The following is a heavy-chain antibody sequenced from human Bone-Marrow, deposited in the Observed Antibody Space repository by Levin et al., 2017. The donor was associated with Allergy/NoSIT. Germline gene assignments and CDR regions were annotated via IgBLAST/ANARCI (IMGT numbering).Heavy chain of an antibody. D-gene: IGHD5-18*01. V-gene: IGHV4-4*07. Sequence: SETLSLTCSVSSGSISSSYWAWIRQTAGKGLEWIGRIYTSGDTNYNPSLKSRVTMSVDTSQRQIFLNLNSVTAADTAVYYCARDRGYSYGLDYWGQGILVTVSS. CDR3: ARDRGYSYGLDY. CDR2: IYTSGDT. CDR1: SGSISSSY. J-gene: IGHJ4*02.